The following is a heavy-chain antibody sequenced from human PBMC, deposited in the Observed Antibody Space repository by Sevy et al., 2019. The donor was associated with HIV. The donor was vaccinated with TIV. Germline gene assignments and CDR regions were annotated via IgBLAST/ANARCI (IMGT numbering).Heavy chain of an antibody. J-gene: IGHJ4*02. CDR3: ARAGCSSISCYGNLLAFDY. D-gene: IGHD2-2*01. Sequence: ASVKVSCKASGYTFTGYYMHWVRQAPGQGLEWMGWINPNSGGTNYAQKFQGRVTMTRYTSFSTAYMELSRLRSDDTAGYYCARAGCSSISCYGNLLAFDYWGQGTLVTVSS. CDR1: GYTFTGYY. CDR2: INPNSGGT. V-gene: IGHV1-2*02.